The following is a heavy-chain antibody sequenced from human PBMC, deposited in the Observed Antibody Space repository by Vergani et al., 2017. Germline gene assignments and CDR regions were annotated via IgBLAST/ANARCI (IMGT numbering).Heavy chain of an antibody. D-gene: IGHD3-22*01. CDR2: ISYDGSNK. Sequence: QVQLVESGGGVVQPGRSLRLSCAASGFTFSSYAMHLVRQAPGKGLEWVAVISYDGSNKYYADSVKGRFTISRDNSKNTLYLQMNSLRAEDTAVYYCARTYYDSSGYYFRPPQGDYWSQGTLVTVSS. CDR1: GFTFSSYA. CDR3: ARTYYDSSGYYFRPPQGDY. J-gene: IGHJ4*02. V-gene: IGHV3-30*01.